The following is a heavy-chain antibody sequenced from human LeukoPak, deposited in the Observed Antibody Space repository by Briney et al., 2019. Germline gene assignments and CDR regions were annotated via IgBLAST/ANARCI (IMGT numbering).Heavy chain of an antibody. CDR3: ARFNCGGDCYRSYLDY. J-gene: IGHJ4*02. Sequence: SETLSLTCAVSGGSISSSNWWSWVRQPPGKGLEWIGEIYHSGSTNYNPSLKSRVTISVDKSKNQFSLKLSSVTAADTAVYYCARFNCGGDCYRSYLDYWGQGTLVTVSS. CDR1: GGSISSSNW. V-gene: IGHV4-4*02. CDR2: IYHSGST. D-gene: IGHD2-21*02.